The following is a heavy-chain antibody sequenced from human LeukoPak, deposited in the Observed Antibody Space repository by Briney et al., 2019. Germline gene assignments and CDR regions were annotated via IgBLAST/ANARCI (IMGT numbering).Heavy chain of an antibody. V-gene: IGHV3-9*01. CDR2: ISWNSGSI. Sequence: PGRSLRLSCAASEFTFDDYAMHWVRQAPGKSLEWVSGISWNSGSIGYADSVKGRFTISRDNAKNSLYLQMNSLRAEDTALYYCARRTYYYGMDVWGQGTTVTVSS. CDR3: ARRTYYYGMDV. CDR1: EFTFDDYA. J-gene: IGHJ6*02.